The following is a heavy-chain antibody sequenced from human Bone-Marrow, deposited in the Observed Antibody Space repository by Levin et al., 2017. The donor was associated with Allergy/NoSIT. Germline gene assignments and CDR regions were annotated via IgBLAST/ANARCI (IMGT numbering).Heavy chain of an antibody. V-gene: IGHV3-23*01. Sequence: GGSLRLSCAASGFTFSNYAMRWVRQAPGKGLEWVSGVSGDGETTYYADSVKGRFTISRDNSTNTVYLQMNSLRAGDTAVYYCAKGAGRAEAATGGFGYYYYGLDVWGHGTKVTVSS. CDR3: AKGAGRAEAATGGFGYYYYGLDV. CDR1: GFTFSNYA. J-gene: IGHJ6*02. CDR2: VSGDGETT. D-gene: IGHD3-16*01.